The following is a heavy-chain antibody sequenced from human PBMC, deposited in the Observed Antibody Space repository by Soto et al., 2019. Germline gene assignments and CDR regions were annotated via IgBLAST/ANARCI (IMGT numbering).Heavy chain of an antibody. CDR3: ARGRAAAGTEGWFDP. CDR1: GGSFSDYY. CDR2: INHSGST. D-gene: IGHD6-13*01. V-gene: IGHV4-34*01. J-gene: IGHJ5*02. Sequence: SETLSPTCAVYGGSFSDYYWSWIRQPPGKGLEWIGEINHSGSTNYIPSLKSRVTISVDTSKNQFSLKLTSVTAADTAVYFCARGRAAAGTEGWFDPWGQGTLVTVSS.